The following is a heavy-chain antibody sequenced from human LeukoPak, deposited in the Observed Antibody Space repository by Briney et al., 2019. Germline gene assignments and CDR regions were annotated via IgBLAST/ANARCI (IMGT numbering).Heavy chain of an antibody. CDR2: INHSGST. V-gene: IGHV4-34*01. J-gene: IGHJ4*02. D-gene: IGHD1-1*01. CDR1: GGSFSGYY. CDR3: ATSAVQLERGFDY. Sequence: PSETLSLTCAVYGGSFSGYYWSWIRQPPGKGLEWIGEINHSGSTNYNPSLKSRVTISVDTSKNQFSLKLSSVTAADTAVYYCATSAVQLERGFDYWGQGTLVTVSS.